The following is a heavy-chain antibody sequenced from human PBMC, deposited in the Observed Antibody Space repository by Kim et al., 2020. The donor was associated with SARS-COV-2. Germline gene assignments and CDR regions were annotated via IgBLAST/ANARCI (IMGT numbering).Heavy chain of an antibody. CDR3: ARGLVLSPGDAFDI. CDR1: GFTFSSYT. Sequence: GGSLRLSCAASGFTFSSYTMHWVRQAPGKGLEWVAVISYDGSNIYYADSVKGRFTISRDNSKNTLYLQMNSLRAEDTAVYYCARGLVLSPGDAFDIWGQGTMVTVSS. CDR2: ISYDGSNI. V-gene: IGHV3-30-3*01. J-gene: IGHJ3*02. D-gene: IGHD6-19*01.